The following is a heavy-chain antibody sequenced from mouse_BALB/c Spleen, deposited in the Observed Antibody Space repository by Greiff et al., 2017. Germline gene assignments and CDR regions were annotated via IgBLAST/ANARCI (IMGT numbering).Heavy chain of an antibody. CDR2: ISSGGSYT. J-gene: IGHJ3*01. CDR1: GFTFSSYA. D-gene: IGHD2-14*01. V-gene: IGHV5-9-4*01. CDR3: ARARYRYDEAWFAY. Sequence: EVQVVESGGGLVKPGGSLKLSCAASGFTFSSYAMSWVRQSPEKRLEWVAEISSGGSYTYYPDTVTGRFTISRDNAKNTLYLEMSSLRSEDTAMYYCARARYRYDEAWFAYWGQGTLVTVSA.